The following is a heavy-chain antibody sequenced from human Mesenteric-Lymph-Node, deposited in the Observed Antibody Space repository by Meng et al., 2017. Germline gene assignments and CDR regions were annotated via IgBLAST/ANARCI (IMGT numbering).Heavy chain of an antibody. CDR1: GLTFTSSA. CDR2: IVVGSGNT. J-gene: IGHJ4*02. Sequence: SVKVSCKASGLTFTSSAVQWVRQARGQRLEWIGWIVVGSGNTNYAQKFQERVTITRDMSTSTAYMELSSLRSEDTAVYYCARVMEIAAAGTNFDYWGQGTLVTVSS. CDR3: ARVMEIAAAGTNFDY. V-gene: IGHV1-58*01. D-gene: IGHD6-13*01.